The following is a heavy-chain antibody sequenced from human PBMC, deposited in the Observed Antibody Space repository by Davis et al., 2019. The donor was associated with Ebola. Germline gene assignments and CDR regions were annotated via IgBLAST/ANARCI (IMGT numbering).Heavy chain of an antibody. CDR1: GFTFDDYA. CDR3: AKTRSYDAFDI. D-gene: IGHD1-26*01. CDR2: ISGSGGST. Sequence: GGSLRLSCAASGFTFDDYAMHWVRQAPGKGLEWVSAISGSGGSTYYADSVKGRFTISRDNSKNTLYLQMNSLRAEDTAVYYCAKTRSYDAFDIWGQGTMVTVSS. J-gene: IGHJ3*02. V-gene: IGHV3-23*01.